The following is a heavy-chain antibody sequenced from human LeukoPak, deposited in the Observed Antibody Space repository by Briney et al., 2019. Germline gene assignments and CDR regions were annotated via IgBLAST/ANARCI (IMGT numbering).Heavy chain of an antibody. V-gene: IGHV3-64*04. D-gene: IGHD6-19*01. CDR3: ARGQWPDY. CDR2: ISCYGGST. CDR1: GFTFSSYA. J-gene: IGHJ4*02. Sequence: GGSLRLSCSASGFTFSSYAMYWVRQAPGRGLEYVSGISCYGGSTYYADSVKGRFTISRDNAKNSLYLQMNSLRAEDTAVFYCARGQWPDYWGQGTLLIVSS.